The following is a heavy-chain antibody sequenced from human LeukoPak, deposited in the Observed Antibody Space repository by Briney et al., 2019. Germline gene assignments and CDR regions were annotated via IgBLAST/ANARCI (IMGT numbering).Heavy chain of an antibody. J-gene: IGHJ3*02. V-gene: IGHV4-39*01. CDR2: IYYSGST. Sequence: SETLSLTCTVSGGSISSSSYYWGWIRQPPGKGLEWIGSIYYSGSTHYNPSLKSRVTISVDTSKNQFSLKLSSVTAADTAVYYCANYDSSGYYYPNAFDIWGQGTMVTVSS. D-gene: IGHD3-22*01. CDR1: GGSISSSSYY. CDR3: ANYDSSGYYYPNAFDI.